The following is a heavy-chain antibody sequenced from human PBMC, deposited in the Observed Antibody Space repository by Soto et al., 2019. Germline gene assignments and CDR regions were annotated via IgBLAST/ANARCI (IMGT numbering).Heavy chain of an antibody. J-gene: IGHJ6*02. D-gene: IGHD2-2*01. CDR1: GFTFSRYA. V-gene: IGHV3-23*01. CDR3: AKPSRTSGQGRCGNYYYGMDA. CDR2: FSGSGGST. Sequence: EVQLLESGGGLVQPGGSLRLSCAASGFTFSRYAMSWVRQAPGKGLEWVSAFSGSGGSTYYADSVKGRFTVSRDTSKNTLYLQMNSLRDEDTAVYDCAKPSRTSGQGRCGNYYYGMDARGQGTTVTVSS.